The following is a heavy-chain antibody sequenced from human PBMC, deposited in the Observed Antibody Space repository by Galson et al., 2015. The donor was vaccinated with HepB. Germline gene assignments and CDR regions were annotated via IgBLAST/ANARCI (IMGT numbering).Heavy chain of an antibody. CDR3: STTYYGPGSTGDY. V-gene: IGHV3-15*05. CDR1: GFDFSNAW. J-gene: IGHJ4*02. Sequence: SLRLSCAASGFDFSNAWMNWVRQAPGKGLEWVARIKSKSDGGTIDYAAPVKGRFRLSRDDSINTLDLQMNSPKTEDTAVYYCSTTYYGPGSTGDYWGQGTLVTVSS. D-gene: IGHD3-10*01. CDR2: IKSKSDGGTI.